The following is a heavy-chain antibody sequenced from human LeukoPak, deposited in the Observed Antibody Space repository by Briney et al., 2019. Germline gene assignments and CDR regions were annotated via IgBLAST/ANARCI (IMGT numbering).Heavy chain of an antibody. CDR3: ARSVHIGYHDY. CDR2: ISYDGSDK. Sequence: GRSLRLSCTVSGFTFSSYAMHWVRQAPGKGLEWLAVISYDGSDKWYSDSVKGRFTISRDNSKNTVYLQMNSLRTEDTTVYYCARSVHIGYHDYWGQGTLVTVSS. J-gene: IGHJ4*02. V-gene: IGHV3-30*04. CDR1: GFTFSSYA. D-gene: IGHD2-21*01.